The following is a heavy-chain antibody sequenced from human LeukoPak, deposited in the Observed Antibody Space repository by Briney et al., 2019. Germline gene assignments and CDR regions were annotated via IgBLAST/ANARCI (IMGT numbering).Heavy chain of an antibody. V-gene: IGHV3-48*04. J-gene: IGHJ4*02. Sequence: LPGGSLRLSCAASGFTLSSYSMNWVRQAPGKGLEWVSYISSSSGTIYYADSVKGRFTISRDNARNSLYLQMNSLRAEDTAVYYCATGGYYFDYWGQGTLVTVSS. CDR2: ISSSSGTI. CDR3: ATGGYYFDY. D-gene: IGHD3-22*01. CDR1: GFTLSSYS.